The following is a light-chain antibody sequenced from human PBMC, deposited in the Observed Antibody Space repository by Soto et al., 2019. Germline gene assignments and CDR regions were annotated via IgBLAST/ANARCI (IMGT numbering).Light chain of an antibody. CDR2: DAS. CDR3: QQYNIYPWT. CDR1: QRIGSW. Sequence: DIQMTQSPSTLSASVGDRVSITCRASQRIGSWLAWYQQKPGKVPKLLIYDASTLISGVPSRFSGTGSGTEFTLTISSLQPDDFETYYCQQYNIYPWTFAQGTKVDIK. J-gene: IGKJ1*01. V-gene: IGKV1-5*01.